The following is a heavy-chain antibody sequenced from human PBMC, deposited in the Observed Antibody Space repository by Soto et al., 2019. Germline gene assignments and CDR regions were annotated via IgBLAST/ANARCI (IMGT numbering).Heavy chain of an antibody. Sequence: PSETLSLTCVVYGGSFSCYYWSWIRQPPGKGLEWIGEINHSGSTNYNPSLKSRVTISVDTSKNQFSLKLSSVTAADTAVYYCARVRIVVVPAASRSRYYYGMDVWGQGTTVTVSS. CDR2: INHSGST. D-gene: IGHD2-2*01. J-gene: IGHJ6*02. V-gene: IGHV4-34*01. CDR3: ARVRIVVVPAASRSRYYYGMDV. CDR1: GGSFSCYY.